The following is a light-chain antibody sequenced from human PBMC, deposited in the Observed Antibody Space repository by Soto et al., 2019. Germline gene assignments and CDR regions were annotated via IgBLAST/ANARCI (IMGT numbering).Light chain of an antibody. V-gene: IGKV3-11*01. CDR2: DAS. CDR1: QSVSSY. Sequence: EIVLTQSPATLSLSPGDRATLSCRASQSVSSYLAWYQQKPGQAPRLLIYDASNRATGIPARFSGSGSGTAFTLTISSLEPEDFAVYYCQQRSNWVSFGGGTKVEIK. J-gene: IGKJ4*01. CDR3: QQRSNWVS.